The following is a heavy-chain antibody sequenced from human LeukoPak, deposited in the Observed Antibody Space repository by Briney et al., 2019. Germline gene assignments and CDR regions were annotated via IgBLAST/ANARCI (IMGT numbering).Heavy chain of an antibody. J-gene: IGHJ4*02. CDR3: ARGSCSGGSCYDY. D-gene: IGHD2-15*01. V-gene: IGHV3-23*01. CDR2: ISGSGGST. Sequence: GGSLRLSCAASGFTFSSYAMSWVRQAPGKGLEWVSAISGSGGSTYYADSVKGRFTISRDNSKNTLYLQMNSLRAEDTAVYYCARGSCSGGSCYDYWGRGTLVTVSS. CDR1: GFTFSSYA.